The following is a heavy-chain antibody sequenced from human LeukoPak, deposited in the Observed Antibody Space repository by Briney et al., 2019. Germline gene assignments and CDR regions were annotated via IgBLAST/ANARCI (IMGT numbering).Heavy chain of an antibody. D-gene: IGHD4-23*01. CDR1: GYTFTGYY. Sequence: ASVKVSCKASGYTFTGYYMHWVRQAPGQGLEWMGWINPNSGGTNYAQKFQGRVTMTRDTSISTAYMELSRLRSDDTAVYYCARDIYGGNWPNDYWGQGTLVTVSS. CDR2: INPNSGGT. J-gene: IGHJ4*02. V-gene: IGHV1-2*02. CDR3: ARDIYGGNWPNDY.